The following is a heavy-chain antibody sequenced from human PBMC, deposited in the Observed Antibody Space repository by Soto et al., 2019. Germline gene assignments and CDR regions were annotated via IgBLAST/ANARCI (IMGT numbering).Heavy chain of an antibody. J-gene: IGHJ4*02. V-gene: IGHV4-30-4*01. Sequence: SETLSLTCTVSGGSISSGDYYWSWIRQPPGKGLEWIGYIYYSGSTYYNPSLKSRVTISVDTSKNQFSPKLSSVTAADTAVYYCARARYYDFWSRFDYWGQGTLVTVSS. CDR3: ARARYYDFWSRFDY. D-gene: IGHD3-3*01. CDR1: GGSISSGDYY. CDR2: IYYSGST.